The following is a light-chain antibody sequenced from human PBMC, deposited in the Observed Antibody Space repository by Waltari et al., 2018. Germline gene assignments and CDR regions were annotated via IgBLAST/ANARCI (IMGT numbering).Light chain of an antibody. V-gene: IGKV3-20*01. CDR1: QSVRSNY. J-gene: IGKJ2*01. CDR3: QQYGTSPYT. Sequence: EIVLTQSPGTLSLSPGERATLSCRASQSVRSNYLAWYQQKPGQAPRLLIYGGSSRATGIPDRFSGSGSGTDFTLTISRLEPEDFAVFYCQQYGTSPYTFGQGTKLDIK. CDR2: GGS.